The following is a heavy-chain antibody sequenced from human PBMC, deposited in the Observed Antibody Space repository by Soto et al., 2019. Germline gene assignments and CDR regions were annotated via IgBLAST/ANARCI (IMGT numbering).Heavy chain of an antibody. CDR2: IYPGDSDT. CDR1: GYSFNSYW. V-gene: IGHV5-51*03. D-gene: IGHD3-9*01. CDR3: ARLPFYDILTGPLSV. Sequence: GESLKISCKGSGYSFNSYWIGWVRQMPGKGLEWMGIIYPGDSDTRYSPSFQGQVTISADKSISTAYLQWSSLKASDTAMYYCARLPFYDILTGPLSVWGQGTTVTVSS. J-gene: IGHJ6*02.